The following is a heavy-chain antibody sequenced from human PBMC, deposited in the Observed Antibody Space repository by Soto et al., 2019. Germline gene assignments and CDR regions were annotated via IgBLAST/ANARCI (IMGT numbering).Heavy chain of an antibody. D-gene: IGHD2-15*01. J-gene: IGHJ2*01. V-gene: IGHV1-18*04. CDR2: VGPYNGNT. Sequence: QVQLVQSGAEVKKPGASVRVSCKASGYTFTNYGISWVRQAPGQGLEWMGWVGPYNGNTDHAQNFQGRVTMNTDTSTNTASMELGSQRSDDTALYYCARCYCSLGSCYTCCNFDLWGRGTLVTVSS. CDR3: ARCYCSLGSCYTCCNFDL. CDR1: GYTFTNYG.